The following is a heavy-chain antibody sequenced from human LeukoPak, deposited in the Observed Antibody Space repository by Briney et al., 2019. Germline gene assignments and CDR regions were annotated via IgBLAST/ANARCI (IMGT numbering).Heavy chain of an antibody. CDR3: ARTQSQSGSYRYYFGY. V-gene: IGHV4-61*08. D-gene: IGHD1-26*01. Sequence: SETLSLTCTLSGGSVGSAGYYWSWIRQPPGGGLEWIGYIYYIRNTNYNPSLKSRVTMSLDPSKNQFSLKLNSVTAADTAVYYCARTQSQSGSYRYYFGYWGQGTLVTVSS. CDR1: GGSVGSAGYY. CDR2: IYYIRNT. J-gene: IGHJ4*02.